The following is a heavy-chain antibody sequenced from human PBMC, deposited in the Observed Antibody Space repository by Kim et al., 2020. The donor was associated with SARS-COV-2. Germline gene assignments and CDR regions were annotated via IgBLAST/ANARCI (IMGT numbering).Heavy chain of an antibody. D-gene: IGHD6-13*01. CDR3: ARDLTYSSSWSPEYYFDY. Sequence: GGSLRLSCAASGFTFRDYYMSWIRQAPGKGLEWVSYISSSSSYTNYADSVKGRFTISRDNAKNSLYLQMNSLRAEDTAVYYCARDLTYSSSWSPEYYFDYWGQGTLVTVSS. J-gene: IGHJ4*02. CDR1: GFTFRDYY. V-gene: IGHV3-11*06. CDR2: ISSSSSYT.